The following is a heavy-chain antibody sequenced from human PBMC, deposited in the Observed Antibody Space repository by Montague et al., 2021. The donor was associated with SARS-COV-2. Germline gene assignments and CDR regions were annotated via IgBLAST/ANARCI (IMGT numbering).Heavy chain of an antibody. CDR3: ERNTIHGYFDY. CDR2: TSSSSSTL. V-gene: IGHV3-48*02. CDR1: GFSFSGTYR. J-gene: IGHJ4*02. Sequence: SLRLSCAASGFSFSGTYRRYWVRQAPGKPQGWIAFTSSSSSTLYSADCVRGRFTVYRDYAKNPLYLQMNSMRDEVTAVYYCERNTIHGYFDYWGQGTLVTVSS. D-gene: IGHD3-3*01.